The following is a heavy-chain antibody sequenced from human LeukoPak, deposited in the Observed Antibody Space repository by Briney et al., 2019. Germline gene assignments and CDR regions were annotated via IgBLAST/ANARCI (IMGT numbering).Heavy chain of an antibody. CDR1: GSTFSGSA. CDR3: ARAHNWKYGTFDY. CDR2: IRSKANDYAT. J-gene: IGHJ4*02. Sequence: PGRSLRLSCAASGSTFSGSAMHWVRQASGKGLEWVGRIRSKANDYATAYAASVKGRFTISRDNAKNSLYLQTNSLRAEDTAVYYWARAHNWKYGTFDYWGQGTLVTVSS. D-gene: IGHD1-7*01. V-gene: IGHV3-73*01.